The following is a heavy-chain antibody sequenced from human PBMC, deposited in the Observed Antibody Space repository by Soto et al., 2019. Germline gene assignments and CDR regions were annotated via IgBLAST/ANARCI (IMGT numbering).Heavy chain of an antibody. Sequence: EVQLLESGGGLVQPGGSLRLSCAASGFAFSNYAMSWVRQAPGKGLEWVSAISVSGLNTYYSGSVKGRFTVSRDNSKNTLDLQMNSLRVEYTAIYYCARDSFPWGQGTLVTVSS. CDR2: ISVSGLNT. J-gene: IGHJ5*02. V-gene: IGHV3-23*01. CDR3: ARDSFP. CDR1: GFAFSNYA.